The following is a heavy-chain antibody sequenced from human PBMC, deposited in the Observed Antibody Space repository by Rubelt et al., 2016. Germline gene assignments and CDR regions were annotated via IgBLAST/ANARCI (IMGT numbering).Heavy chain of an antibody. CDR1: GYTLTELT. Sequence: QVQLVQSGAEVKKPGASVKVSCKVSGYTLTELTMHWVRQAPGKGLEWMGGFDPEAGEQMYAQKFQGRVTMTEDTSTDTAYMELSSLRSEDTAVYYCATRSLWFGEIDRYFDYWGQGTLVTVSS. CDR2: FDPEAGEQ. V-gene: IGHV1-24*01. CDR3: ATRSLWFGEIDRYFDY. J-gene: IGHJ4*02. D-gene: IGHD3-10*01.